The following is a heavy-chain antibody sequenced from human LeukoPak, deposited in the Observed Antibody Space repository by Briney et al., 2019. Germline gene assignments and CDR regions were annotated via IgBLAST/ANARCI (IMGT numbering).Heavy chain of an antibody. CDR1: GFTFSSYS. J-gene: IGHJ3*02. CDR2: ISSSSSYI. CDR3: AKVSEPNYYDSSGYFGDAFDI. Sequence: GGSLRLSCAASGFTFSSYSVNWVRQAPGKGLEWVSSISSSSSYIYYADSVKGRFTISRDNSKNTLYLQMNSLRAEDTAVSYCAKVSEPNYYDSSGYFGDAFDIWGQGTMVTVSS. D-gene: IGHD3-22*01. V-gene: IGHV3-21*04.